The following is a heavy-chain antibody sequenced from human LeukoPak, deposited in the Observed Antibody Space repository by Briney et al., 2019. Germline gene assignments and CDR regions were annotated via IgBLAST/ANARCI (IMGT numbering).Heavy chain of an antibody. J-gene: IGHJ4*02. D-gene: IGHD3-22*01. CDR3: PERRGYYDSSGYYFRLDFDY. V-gene: IGHV4-34*01. Sequence: PSETLSLTCAVYGGSFSGSYWSWIRHPPGKGLEWIGETNHSGSTNSNPSLKSRAPISVDTSKNQFSLKLASLTATAPPVYYFPERRGYYDSSGYYFRLDFDYWGQGALVTVSS. CDR2: TNHSGST. CDR1: GGSFSGSY.